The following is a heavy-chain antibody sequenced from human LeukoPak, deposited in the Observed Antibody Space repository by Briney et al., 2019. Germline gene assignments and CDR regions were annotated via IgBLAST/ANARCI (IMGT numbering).Heavy chain of an antibody. CDR1: GYTLTELS. CDR3: ARRMGMVRGGHPYLAP. D-gene: IGHD3-10*01. J-gene: IGHJ5*02. V-gene: IGHV1-24*01. CDR2: FDPEDGET. Sequence: GASVKVSCKVSGYTLTELSLHWVRQAPGKGVEWRGGFDPEDGETIYAQKFQGRVTMTEDTSTDTAYMELSSLRSEETAVYYCARRMGMVRGGHPYLAPWGQGTLVTVSS.